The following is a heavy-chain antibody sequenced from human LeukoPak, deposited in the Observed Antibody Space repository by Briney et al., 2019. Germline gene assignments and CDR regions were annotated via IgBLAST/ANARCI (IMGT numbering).Heavy chain of an antibody. CDR2: INHSGST. CDR3: ARAIGYCTNGVCYKDYYYYYMDV. CDR1: GGSFSGYY. D-gene: IGHD2-8*01. J-gene: IGHJ6*03. V-gene: IGHV4-34*01. Sequence: SETLSLTCAVYGGSFSGYYWSWIRQPLGKGLEWIGEINHSGSTNYNPSLKSRVTISVDTSKNQFSLKLSSVTAADTAVYYCARAIGYCTNGVCYKDYYYYYMDVWGKGTTVTVSS.